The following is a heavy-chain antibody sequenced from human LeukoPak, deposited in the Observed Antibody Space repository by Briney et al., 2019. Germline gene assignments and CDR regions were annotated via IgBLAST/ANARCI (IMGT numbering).Heavy chain of an antibody. J-gene: IGHJ4*02. D-gene: IGHD3-22*01. CDR3: ARVGDYENSGSQPFDY. CDR2: VSTGSNYI. Sequence: KPGGSLRLSCAASGFTFSSYWMSWVRQAPGKGLEWVSSVSTGSNYIYYADSVKGRFTISRDNDKNSLYLQMNSLRVEDTAVYYCARVGDYENSGSQPFDYWGQGTLVTVSS. V-gene: IGHV3-21*01. CDR1: GFTFSSYW.